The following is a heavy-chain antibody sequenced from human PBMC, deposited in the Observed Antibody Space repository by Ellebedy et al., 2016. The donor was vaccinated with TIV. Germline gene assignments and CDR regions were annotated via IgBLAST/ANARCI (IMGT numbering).Heavy chain of an antibody. Sequence: MPSETLSLTCTVSGGSISSYYWSRIRQPPGKGLEWIGYIYYSGSTSYNPSLKSRVTISVDTSKNQFSLKLSSVTAADTAVYYCARHEAVAYYGSGSFDYWGQGTLVTVSS. CDR1: GGSISSYY. D-gene: IGHD3-10*01. CDR3: ARHEAVAYYGSGSFDY. CDR2: IYYSGST. J-gene: IGHJ4*02. V-gene: IGHV4-59*08.